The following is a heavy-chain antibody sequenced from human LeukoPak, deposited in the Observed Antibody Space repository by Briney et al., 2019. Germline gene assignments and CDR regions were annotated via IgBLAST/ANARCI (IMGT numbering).Heavy chain of an antibody. CDR3: ARGVPYCSGANCMYYFDY. Sequence: GGSLRLSCAASGFTFSNYNMNWVRQAPGKWLEWVSSISSSSSYIYYAASVKGRFTISRDKAKNSLYLQMNSLRAEDTAVYYCARGVPYCSGANCMYYFDYWGQGTLVTASS. J-gene: IGHJ4*02. CDR2: ISSSSSYI. CDR1: GFTFSNYN. D-gene: IGHD2-15*01. V-gene: IGHV3-21*01.